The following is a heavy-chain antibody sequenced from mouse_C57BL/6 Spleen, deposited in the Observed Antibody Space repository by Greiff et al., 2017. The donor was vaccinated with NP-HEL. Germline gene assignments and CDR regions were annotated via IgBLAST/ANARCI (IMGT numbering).Heavy chain of an antibody. V-gene: IGHV1-50*01. D-gene: IGHD1-1*01. CDR2: IDPSDSYT. J-gene: IGHJ2*01. Sequence: QVQLQQPGAELVKPGASVKLSCKASGYTFTSYWMQWVKQRPGQGLEWIGEIDPSDSYTNYNQKFKGKATLTVDTSSSTAYMQLSSRTSEDSAVYYGARPDYGSSLYYFDYWGQGTTLTVSS. CDR1: GYTFTSYW. CDR3: ARPDYGSSLYYFDY.